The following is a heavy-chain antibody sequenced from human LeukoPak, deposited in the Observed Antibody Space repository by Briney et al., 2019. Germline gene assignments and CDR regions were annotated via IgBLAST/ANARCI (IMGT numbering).Heavy chain of an antibody. Sequence: GGSLRLSCAASGFTFSSYAMNWVRQAPGRGLEWVAHINPDGRDTYYVDSVKGRFTISRDNAQNSMYLQMNSLRVEDTAVYYCTSWGDTTAEYFQRWGQGTLVTVSS. J-gene: IGHJ1*01. V-gene: IGHV3-7*01. CDR1: GFTFSSYA. CDR2: INPDGRDT. CDR3: TSWGDTTAEYFQR. D-gene: IGHD2-21*02.